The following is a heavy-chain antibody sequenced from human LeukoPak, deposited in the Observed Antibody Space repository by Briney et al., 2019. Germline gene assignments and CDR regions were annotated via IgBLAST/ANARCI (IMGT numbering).Heavy chain of an antibody. V-gene: IGHV1-2*02. CDR3: ATGGHVRVYDSSAYYGHY. J-gene: IGHJ4*02. CDR1: GYTFTDYF. D-gene: IGHD3-22*01. Sequence: ASVKVSCKASGYTFTDYFMNWVRQAPGQGLEWMGWINPKSGGTVYAQKFQGRVTMTRDTSSSTAYMELSRLRSEDTAVYYCATGGHVRVYDSSAYYGHYWGQGTLVTVSS. CDR2: INPKSGGT.